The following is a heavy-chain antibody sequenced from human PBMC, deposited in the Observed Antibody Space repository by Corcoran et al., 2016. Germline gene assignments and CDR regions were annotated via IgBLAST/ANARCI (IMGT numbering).Heavy chain of an antibody. CDR1: GFTFITYG. D-gene: IGHD2-8*01. Sequence: QVQLVESGGGVVQPGRSLRLSCAASGFTFITYGMHWVRQAPGKGLEWVTVISYDGSNKYYADSVKGRFTISRDNSKNTLYLQMNSLGVEDTAMYYCAKGGGGQWSGGAFNIWGQGTVVSVSS. V-gene: IGHV3-30*18. CDR2: ISYDGSNK. J-gene: IGHJ3*02. CDR3: AKGGGGQWSGGAFNI.